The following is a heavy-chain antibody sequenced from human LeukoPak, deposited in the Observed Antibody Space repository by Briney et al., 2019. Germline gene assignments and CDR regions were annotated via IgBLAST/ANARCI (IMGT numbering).Heavy chain of an antibody. CDR1: GFTFSSYS. CDR2: ISSSSSTI. D-gene: IGHD3-10*01. Sequence: GGSLRLSCAASGFTFSSYSMNWVRQAPGKGLEWVSYISSSSSTIYYADSVKGRFTISRDNALYLQMNSLRAEDTAVYYCASLPQGYRNYGSGRHDYWGQGTLVTVSS. CDR3: ASLPQGYRNYGSGRHDY. V-gene: IGHV3-48*04. J-gene: IGHJ4*02.